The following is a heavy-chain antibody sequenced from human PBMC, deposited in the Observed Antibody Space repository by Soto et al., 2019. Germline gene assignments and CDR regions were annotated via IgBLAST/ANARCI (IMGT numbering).Heavy chain of an antibody. J-gene: IGHJ4*02. CDR1: GFTFGHSA. CDR2: ISGTGGAA. V-gene: IGHV3-23*01. D-gene: IGHD3-10*01. CDR3: AKPEEVVRGFDF. Sequence: GGSLRLSCAASGFTFGHSAMSWVRQSPGKGLEWVAAISGTGGAAYYADSVKGRFTISRDNSRNTLFLQMNSLRVDDTAIYHCAKPEEVVRGFDFWGLGTLVTVSS.